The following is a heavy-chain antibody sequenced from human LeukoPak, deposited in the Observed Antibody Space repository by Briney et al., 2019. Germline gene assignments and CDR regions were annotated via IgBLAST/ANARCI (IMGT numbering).Heavy chain of an antibody. D-gene: IGHD5-24*01. CDR2: ICWNRGSI. Sequence: GGSLRLSCAASGFTFDDYAMHWVRHAPGKGLEWVSGICWNRGSIGYADSVKGRFTISRDNAKNSLYLQMNSLRAEDTALYYCAKDLSRDGYYTSFDIWGQGTMVSVSS. V-gene: IGHV3-9*01. CDR1: GFTFDDYA. CDR3: AKDLSRDGYYTSFDI. J-gene: IGHJ3*02.